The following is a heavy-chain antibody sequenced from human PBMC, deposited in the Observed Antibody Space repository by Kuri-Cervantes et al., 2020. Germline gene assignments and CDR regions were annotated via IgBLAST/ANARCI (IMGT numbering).Heavy chain of an antibody. CDR2: TSYNGGVK. CDR1: GFTFDDYA. J-gene: IGHJ3*02. Sequence: GGSLRLSCAASGFTFDDYAMHWVRQAPGKGLEWVAGTSYNGGVKYYAGSMEGRFIISKDTANNTLYLQMNSPRVDDTATYYCAKESDAFDIWGQGAMVTVSS. CDR3: AKESDAFDI. V-gene: IGHV3-30*18.